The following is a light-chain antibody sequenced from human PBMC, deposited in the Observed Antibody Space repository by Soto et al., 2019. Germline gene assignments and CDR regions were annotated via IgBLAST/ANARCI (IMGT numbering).Light chain of an antibody. CDR3: QQYNSYPLT. CDR2: KAS. V-gene: IGKV1-5*03. J-gene: IGKJ4*01. CDR1: QSISSW. Sequence: DIQMTQSPSTLSASVGDRVTITCRASQSISSWLAWYQQKPGKAPNLLIYKASSLESGVPSRFSGSGSGTEFTLTISSLQPDDFETYYCQQYNSYPLTFGGGTKVETK.